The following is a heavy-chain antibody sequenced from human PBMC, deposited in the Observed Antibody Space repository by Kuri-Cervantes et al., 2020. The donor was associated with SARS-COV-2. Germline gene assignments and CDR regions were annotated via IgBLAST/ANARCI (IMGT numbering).Heavy chain of an antibody. CDR2: ISGSGGST. D-gene: IGHD4-11*01. J-gene: IGHJ4*02. CDR3: TREAYDYNMGFDS. CDR1: GFTFSSYA. Sequence: GGSLRLSCAASGFTFSSYAMSWVRRAPGKGLGWVSAISGSGGSTYYADSVKGRFTISRDNSRNIVYLQMNSLRPEDTALYYCTREAYDYNMGFDSWGQGTLVTVSS. V-gene: IGHV3-23*01.